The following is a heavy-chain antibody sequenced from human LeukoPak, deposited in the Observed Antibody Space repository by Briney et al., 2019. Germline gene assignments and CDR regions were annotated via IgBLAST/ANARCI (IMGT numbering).Heavy chain of an antibody. CDR1: GGSISSYY. J-gene: IGHJ6*02. D-gene: IGHD6-19*01. CDR2: IYTSGST. CDR3: ARDDWGQWQERGRLYHYYYYGMDV. Sequence: PSETLSLTCTVSGGSISSYYWSWIRQPAGKGLEWIGRIYTSGSTNYNPSLKSRVTMSVDTSKNQFSLKLSSVTAADTAVYYCARDDWGQWQERGRLYHYYYYGMDVWGQGTTVTVSS. V-gene: IGHV4-4*07.